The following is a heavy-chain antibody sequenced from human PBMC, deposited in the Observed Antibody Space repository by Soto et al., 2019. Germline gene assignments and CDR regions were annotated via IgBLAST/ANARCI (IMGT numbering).Heavy chain of an antibody. CDR1: GFTFSSYG. J-gene: IGHJ6*02. V-gene: IGHV3-33*01. CDR3: ARDFHSSSSLYYYYGMDV. CDR2: IWYDGSNK. D-gene: IGHD6-6*01. Sequence: QVQLVESGGGVVQPGRSLRLSCAASGFTFSSYGMHWVRQAPGKGLEWVAVIWYDGSNKYYADSVKGRFTISRDNSKNTLYLQMNSLRAEDTAVYYCARDFHSSSSLYYYYGMDVWGQGTTVTVSS.